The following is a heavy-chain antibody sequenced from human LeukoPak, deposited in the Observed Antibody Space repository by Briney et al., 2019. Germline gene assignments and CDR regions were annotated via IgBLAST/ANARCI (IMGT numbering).Heavy chain of an antibody. V-gene: IGHV1-69*04. CDR2: NIPILWMT. J-gene: IGHJ4*02. D-gene: IGHD2-2*01. CDR1: GGTFITYT. Sequence: SSVTVSSKASGGTFITYTLIRVRQAPGREGQGVGRNIPILWMTKYEQKFQGRVTITAATSTGADYMELSCLTSEDTAVYYCAREKYAPMDMDDWGQGTLVTVSS. CDR3: AREKYAPMDMDD.